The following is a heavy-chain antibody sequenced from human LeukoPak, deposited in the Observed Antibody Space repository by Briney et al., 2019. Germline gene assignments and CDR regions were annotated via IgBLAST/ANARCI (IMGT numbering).Heavy chain of an antibody. Sequence: PSDTLSLTCNVSGDSIGSYYWSWIRQPPGKGLEWIGYIFYVGSTNYNPSLKSRVTISVDTSKNQFSLKLNSVTAADTAVYYCARDYYDSRGEAFDIWGQGTMVTVSS. J-gene: IGHJ3*02. V-gene: IGHV4-59*01. CDR3: ARDYYDSRGEAFDI. CDR2: IFYVGST. D-gene: IGHD3-22*01. CDR1: GDSIGSYY.